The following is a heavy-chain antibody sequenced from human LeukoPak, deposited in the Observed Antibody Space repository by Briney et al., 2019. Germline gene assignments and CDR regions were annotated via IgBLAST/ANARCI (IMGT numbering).Heavy chain of an antibody. D-gene: IGHD3-3*01. V-gene: IGHV4-59*01. Sequence: PSETLSLTCTVSGGSISSYYWSWIRQPPGKGLEWIGYIYYSGSTNYNPSLKSRVTISVDTSKNQFSLKLSSVTAADTAVYYCARAYYDFWSGLFYYMDVWGKGTTVTVSS. J-gene: IGHJ6*03. CDR2: IYYSGST. CDR1: GGSISSYY. CDR3: ARAYYDFWSGLFYYMDV.